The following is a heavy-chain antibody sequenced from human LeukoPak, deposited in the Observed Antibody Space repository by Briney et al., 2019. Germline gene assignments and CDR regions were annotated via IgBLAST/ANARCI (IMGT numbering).Heavy chain of an antibody. D-gene: IGHD1-26*01. CDR2: IIPIFGTA. Sequence: GASVKVSCKASGGTFSSYAISWVRQAPGQGLEWMGRIIPIFGTANYAQKFQGRVTITTDESTSTAYMELSSLRSEDTAVYYCARDAYSGAPFDYWGQGTLVTASS. CDR1: GGTFSSYA. V-gene: IGHV1-69*05. J-gene: IGHJ4*02. CDR3: ARDAYSGAPFDY.